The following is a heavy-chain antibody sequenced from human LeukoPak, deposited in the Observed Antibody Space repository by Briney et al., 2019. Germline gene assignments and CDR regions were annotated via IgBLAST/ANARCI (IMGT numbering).Heavy chain of an antibody. D-gene: IGHD2-2*01. CDR3: AMQFTYGDYRPAGDY. CDR2: IKKDGSET. Sequence: GGSLRLSCTASGFTFTNYWMSWVRQAPGQGLEWVADIKKDGSETHYIDSVKDRFTISRDNAKKSLYLQMNSLRAEDTAVYFCAMQFTYGDYRPAGDYSGQGTLVTVSS. J-gene: IGHJ4*02. CDR1: GFTFTNYW. V-gene: IGHV3-7*01.